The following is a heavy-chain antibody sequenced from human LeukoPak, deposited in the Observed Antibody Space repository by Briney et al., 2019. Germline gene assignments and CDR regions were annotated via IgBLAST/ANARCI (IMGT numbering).Heavy chain of an antibody. CDR2: INTNTGNP. CDR1: GYTFTSYA. J-gene: IGHJ5*02. CDR3: ARSVEYSSGWRYNWFDP. V-gene: IGHV7-4-1*02. Sequence: ASVKVSCKASGYTFTSYAMNWVRQAPGQGLEWMGWINTNTGNPTYAQGFTGRFVFSLDTSVSTAYLQISSLKAEDTAVYYCARSVEYSSGWRYNWFDPWGQGTLVTVSS. D-gene: IGHD6-19*01.